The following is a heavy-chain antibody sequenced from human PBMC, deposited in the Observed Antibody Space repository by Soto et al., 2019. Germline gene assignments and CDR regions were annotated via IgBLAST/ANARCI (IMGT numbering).Heavy chain of an antibody. V-gene: IGHV3-48*02. CDR2: ISSSSSTI. Sequence: GGSLRVSCAASGFIFSSHSMNWGRQAPGKGLEWVSYISSSSSTIYYANSVKGRFTISRDNAKNSLYLQMNSLRDEDTAVYYCARDAKGSSGDHFDYWGQGTLVTVSS. CDR3: ARDAKGSSGDHFDY. CDR1: GFIFSSHS. D-gene: IGHD1-1*01. J-gene: IGHJ4*02.